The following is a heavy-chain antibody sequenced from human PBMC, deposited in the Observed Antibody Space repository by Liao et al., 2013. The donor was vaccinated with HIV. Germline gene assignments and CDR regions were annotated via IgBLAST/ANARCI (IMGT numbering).Heavy chain of an antibody. Sequence: QVQLQESGPGLVKPSQTLSLTCTVSGGSISSGRYYWSWFRQPAGKELEWIGRIYTSGSTNYNPSLKSRVTISVDTSKNQFSLKLTSVTAADTAVYYCARGYSSSWSRAHSFDIWGQGTMVTVSS. CDR2: IYTSGST. CDR3: ARGYSSSWSRAHSFDI. V-gene: IGHV4-61*02. J-gene: IGHJ3*02. D-gene: IGHD6-13*01. CDR1: GGSISSGRYY.